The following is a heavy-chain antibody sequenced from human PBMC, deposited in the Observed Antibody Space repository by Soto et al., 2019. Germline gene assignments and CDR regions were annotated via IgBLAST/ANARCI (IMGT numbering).Heavy chain of an antibody. CDR1: GASINSATW. CDR2: IYHIGST. CDR3: AKRYDFWSGRWYGLGV. D-gene: IGHD3-3*01. J-gene: IGHJ6*02. Sequence: QVLLEESGPGLVRPSGTLSLTCSVSGASINSATWWVWVRQPPGKGLEWIGEIYHIGSTTYNPSLKSRATISVDKSKNQFSLIVTSVTAADTAVYYCAKRYDFWSGRWYGLGVWGQGTTVTVSS. V-gene: IGHV4-4*02.